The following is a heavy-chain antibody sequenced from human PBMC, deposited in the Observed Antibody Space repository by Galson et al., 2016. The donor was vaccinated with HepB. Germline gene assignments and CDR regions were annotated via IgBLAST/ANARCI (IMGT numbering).Heavy chain of an antibody. D-gene: IGHD2-21*02. V-gene: IGHV6-1*01. J-gene: IGHJ4*02. Sequence: CAISWDSVSSIDAAWNWIRQSPSRGLEWLGRTHYRSKWYFDYAVSVKGRITINPDTSKNQLSLHLNSMTPEDKAEYYCARDRDSWDGQHSGNFDYWGQGTLVTVSS. CDR1: WDSVSSIDAA. CDR3: ARDRDSWDGQHSGNFDY. CDR2: THYRSKWYF.